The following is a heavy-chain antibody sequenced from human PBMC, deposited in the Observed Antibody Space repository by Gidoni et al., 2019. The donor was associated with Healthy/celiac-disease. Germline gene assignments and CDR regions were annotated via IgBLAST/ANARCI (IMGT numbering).Heavy chain of an antibody. Sequence: QVQLQQWGAGLLKPSETLSLTCAVYGGSFSGYYWSWIRQPPGKGLEWIGEINHSGSTNYNPSLKSRVTISVDTSKNQFSLKLSSVTAADTAVYYCATRSGRMSYGMDVWGQGTTVTVSS. J-gene: IGHJ6*02. V-gene: IGHV4-34*01. CDR3: ATRSGRMSYGMDV. CDR2: INHSGST. CDR1: GGSFSGYY. D-gene: IGHD7-27*01.